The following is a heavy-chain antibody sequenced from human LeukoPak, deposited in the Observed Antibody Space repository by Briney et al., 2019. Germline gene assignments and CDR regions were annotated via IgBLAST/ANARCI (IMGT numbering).Heavy chain of an antibody. Sequence: SETLSLTCTVSGGSISSYYWSWIRQPPGKGLEWIGYIYYSGSTNYNPSLKGRVTISVDTSKNQFSLKLSSVTAADTAVYYCARGRGSSSWYYYYYYMDVWGKGTTVTVSS. D-gene: IGHD6-13*01. CDR1: GGSISSYY. J-gene: IGHJ6*03. CDR3: ARGRGSSSWYYYYYYMDV. CDR2: IYYSGST. V-gene: IGHV4-59*01.